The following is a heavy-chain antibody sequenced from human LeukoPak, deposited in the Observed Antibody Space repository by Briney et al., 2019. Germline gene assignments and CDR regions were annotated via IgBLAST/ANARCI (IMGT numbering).Heavy chain of an antibody. CDR3: AREGYGDYARRPFDY. D-gene: IGHD4-17*01. CDR2: ISGSGGST. J-gene: IGHJ4*02. Sequence: GGSLRLSCAASGFTFSSYAMSWVRQAPGKGLEWVSAISGSGGSTYYADSVKGRFTISRDNSKNTLYLQMNSLRAEDTAVYYCAREGYGDYARRPFDYWGQGTLVTVSS. CDR1: GFTFSSYA. V-gene: IGHV3-23*01.